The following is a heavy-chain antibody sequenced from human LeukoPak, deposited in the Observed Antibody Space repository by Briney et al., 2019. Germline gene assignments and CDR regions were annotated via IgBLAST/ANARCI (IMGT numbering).Heavy chain of an antibody. CDR2: IKEDASKK. J-gene: IGHJ4*02. Sequence: GGSLRLFCGASGFTFNNYWLSWVRQGRGKGLEWVAHIKEDASKKYYVGSVEGRFTISRDNAKNSLYLQMNSLRGEDTAVYFCARQVSREGHFDYWGQGALVTVSS. D-gene: IGHD1-26*01. V-gene: IGHV3-7*01. CDR3: ARQVSREGHFDY. CDR1: GFTFNNYW.